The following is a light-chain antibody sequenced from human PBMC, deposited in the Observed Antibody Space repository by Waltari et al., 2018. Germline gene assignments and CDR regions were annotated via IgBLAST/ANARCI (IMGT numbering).Light chain of an antibody. CDR2: VNSDGSH. CDR1: SGHSSHI. Sequence: QLVLTQSPSASASLGASVKLTCTLSSGHSSHILPCLQKQPEKGPRYLMKVNSDGSHSKGDEIPDRFSGSSSGAERYLTISSLQSEDEADYYCQTGGHGTWVFGGGTKLTVL. CDR3: QTGGHGTWV. J-gene: IGLJ3*02. V-gene: IGLV4-69*01.